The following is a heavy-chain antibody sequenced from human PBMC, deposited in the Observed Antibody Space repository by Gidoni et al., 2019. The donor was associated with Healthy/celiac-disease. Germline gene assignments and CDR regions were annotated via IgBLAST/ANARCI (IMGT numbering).Heavy chain of an antibody. CDR3: ARERYYDYIWGSYPGGMDV. J-gene: IGHJ6*02. D-gene: IGHD3-16*02. Sequence: EVQLVESGGGLVQPGGSLRLSCAASGFTFSSYWMSWVRQAPGKGLEWVANIKQDGSEKYYVDSVKGRLTISRDNAKNSLYLQMNSLRAEDTAVYYCARERYYDYIWGSYPGGMDVWGQGTTVTVSS. CDR1: GFTFSSYW. V-gene: IGHV3-7*01. CDR2: IKQDGSEK.